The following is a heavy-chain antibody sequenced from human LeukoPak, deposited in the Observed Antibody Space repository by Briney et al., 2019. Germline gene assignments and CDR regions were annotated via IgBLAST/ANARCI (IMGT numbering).Heavy chain of an antibody. Sequence: GGSLRLSCAASGFTFSSYAMSWVRQAPGKGLEWVAVIWHGQKKEYYADSVKGRFTISRDNSKNTLDLQMRSLRAEDTAVYYCARADNGSGSYAFDIWGQGTRVTVSS. J-gene: IGHJ3*02. CDR2: IWHGQKKE. CDR1: GFTFSSYA. D-gene: IGHD3-10*01. CDR3: ARADNGSGSYAFDI. V-gene: IGHV3-33*08.